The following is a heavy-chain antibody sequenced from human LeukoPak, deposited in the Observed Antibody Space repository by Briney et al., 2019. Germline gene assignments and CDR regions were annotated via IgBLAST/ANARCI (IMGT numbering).Heavy chain of an antibody. Sequence: SQTLSLTCTVSGGSISSGDYYWGWIRQPPGKGLEWIGYIYYSGSTYYNPSLKSRVTISVDTSKNQFSLKLSSVTAADTAVYYCARDRSGYLFDYWGQGTLVTVSS. J-gene: IGHJ4*02. D-gene: IGHD5-12*01. V-gene: IGHV4-30-4*01. CDR3: ARDRSGYLFDY. CDR2: IYYSGST. CDR1: GGSISSGDYY.